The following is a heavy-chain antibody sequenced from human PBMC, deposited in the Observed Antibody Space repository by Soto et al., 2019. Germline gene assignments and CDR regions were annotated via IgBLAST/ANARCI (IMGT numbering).Heavy chain of an antibody. CDR1: SGSISSSNW. CDR3: VANAIDDRGDYTFGY. CDR2: LYHSGST. D-gene: IGHD4-17*01. J-gene: IGHJ4*02. Sequence: QVQLQESGPGLVKPSGTLSLTCVVSSGSISSSNWWSWVRQPPGKGLEWIGELYHSGSTNYNPSLKSRVTISVDKSKNQFSLKVSSVTAADTAVYYCVANAIDDRGDYTFGYWGQGILVTVSS. V-gene: IGHV4-4*02.